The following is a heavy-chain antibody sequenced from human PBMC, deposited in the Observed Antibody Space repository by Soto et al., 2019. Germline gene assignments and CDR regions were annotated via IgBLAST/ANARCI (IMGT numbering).Heavy chain of an antibody. J-gene: IGHJ5*02. CDR3: ARAGSSWYSNWFDP. D-gene: IGHD6-13*01. CDR2: INHSGNT. Sequence: PSETLSLTCAVYGGSFSGYYWSWIRQPPGKGLEWIGEINHSGNTNYNPSLKSRVTISVDTSKNQFSLKLSSVTAADTAVYYCARAGSSWYSNWFDPWGQGTLVTVSS. V-gene: IGHV4-34*01. CDR1: GGSFSGYY.